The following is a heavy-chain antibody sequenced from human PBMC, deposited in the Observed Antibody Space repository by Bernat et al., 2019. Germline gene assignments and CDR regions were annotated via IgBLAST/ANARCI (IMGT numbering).Heavy chain of an antibody. Sequence: QVQVVESGGGVVQPGRSLRLSCTASGFTLNDFAMYWVRQAPGKGLEWVAFISYDGSNKYYADSVKGRFASSRDISKSTLYLQMDSLRVEDTAVYYCAREGKYRSTWYPLDYWGQGTLVTVSS. CDR2: ISYDGSNK. J-gene: IGHJ4*02. D-gene: IGHD6-13*01. CDR3: AREGKYRSTWYPLDY. CDR1: GFTLNDFA. V-gene: IGHV3-30*09.